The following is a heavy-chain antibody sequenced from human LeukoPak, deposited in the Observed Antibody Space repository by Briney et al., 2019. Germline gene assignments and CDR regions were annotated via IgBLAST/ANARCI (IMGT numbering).Heavy chain of an antibody. D-gene: IGHD3-9*01. Sequence: GGSLRLSCAPSGITFSSYGMHWVRQAPGKGLEWVAFTRYDGSNKYYADSVKGRFTISRDNSKNTLCLQMNSLRAEDTAVYYCAKDRDDILTGGIDYWGQGTLVTVSS. V-gene: IGHV3-30*02. J-gene: IGHJ4*02. CDR1: GITFSSYG. CDR3: AKDRDDILTGGIDY. CDR2: TRYDGSNK.